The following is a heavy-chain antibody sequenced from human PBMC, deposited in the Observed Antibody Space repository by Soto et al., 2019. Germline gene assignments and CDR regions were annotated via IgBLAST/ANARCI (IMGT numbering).Heavy chain of an antibody. V-gene: IGHV1-69*08. CDR2: VIPFLDTA. Sequence: SVKVSCKASGGTFSSYTINWLRQAPGQGLEWMGGVIPFLDTANYAQNFQGRVTITADKSTNTAFMELGSLRSEDTAVYYCARGHPQGGMHVWGQATTVTLSS. J-gene: IGHJ6*02. CDR3: ARGHPQGGMHV. CDR1: GGTFSSYT.